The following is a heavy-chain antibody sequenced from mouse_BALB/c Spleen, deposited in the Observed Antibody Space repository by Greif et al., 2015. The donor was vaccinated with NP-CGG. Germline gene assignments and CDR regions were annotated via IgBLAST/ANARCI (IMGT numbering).Heavy chain of an antibody. CDR1: GFNIKDYY. D-gene: IGHD2-1*01. Sequence: LKQSGAELVRSGASVKLSCTASGFNIKDYYMHWVKQRPEQGLEWIGWIDPENGDTVYAPKFQGKATMTADTSSNTAYLQLSSLTSEDTAVYYCNAVGNPAWFAYWGQGTLVTVSA. V-gene: IGHV14-4*02. J-gene: IGHJ3*01. CDR3: NAVGNPAWFAY. CDR2: IDPENGDT.